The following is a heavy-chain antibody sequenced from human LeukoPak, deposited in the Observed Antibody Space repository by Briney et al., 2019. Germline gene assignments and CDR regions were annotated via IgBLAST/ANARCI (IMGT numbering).Heavy chain of an antibody. D-gene: IGHD6-19*01. CDR2: IKSKTHGGTT. J-gene: IGHJ4*02. CDR3: STSTEAGLDY. Sequence: GGSLRLSCAASGFIFSKAWMSWVRQAPGKGLEWVGRIKSKTHGGTTDYAAPVKGRFTISRDDSKNTLNLQMNSLKTEDTAVYYCSTSTEAGLDYWGQGNLVTVSS. V-gene: IGHV3-15*01. CDR1: GFIFSKAW.